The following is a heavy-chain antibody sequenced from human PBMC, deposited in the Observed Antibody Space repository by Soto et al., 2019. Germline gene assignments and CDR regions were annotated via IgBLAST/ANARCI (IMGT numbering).Heavy chain of an antibody. V-gene: IGHV3-23*01. J-gene: IGHJ6*02. Sequence: PGGSLRLSCAASGFTFSSYSMNWVRQAPGKGLEWVSAISGSGGSTYYADSVKGRFTISRDNSKNTLYLQMNSLRAEDTAVYYCAKAVHSYYHGSGKEEPYYYYGMDVWGQGTTVTVSS. CDR1: GFTFSSYS. D-gene: IGHD3-10*01. CDR3: AKAVHSYYHGSGKEEPYYYYGMDV. CDR2: ISGSGGST.